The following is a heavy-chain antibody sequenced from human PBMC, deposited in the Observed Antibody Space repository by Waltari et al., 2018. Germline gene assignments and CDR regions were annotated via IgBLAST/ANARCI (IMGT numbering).Heavy chain of an antibody. CDR1: GFTFSSYS. CDR2: ITASGGAI. Sequence: EVQLVESGGGLLQPGGSLRLSCAASGFTFSSYSMNWVRQAPGKGLGWISYITASGGAIYYADSVKGRFSISRDGAKKSLYLQMNSLRAEDTAVYYCARGTPGFFDIWGQGTMVTVSS. D-gene: IGHD3-10*01. V-gene: IGHV3-48*04. CDR3: ARGTPGFFDI. J-gene: IGHJ3*02.